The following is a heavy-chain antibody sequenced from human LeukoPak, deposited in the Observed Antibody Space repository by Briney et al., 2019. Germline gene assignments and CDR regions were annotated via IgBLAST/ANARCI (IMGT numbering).Heavy chain of an antibody. D-gene: IGHD1-1*01. V-gene: IGHV1-69*04. Sequence: ASVKVSCKASGGTFSSYAISWVRQAPGQGLEWMGRIIPILGIANYAQKFQGRVTITADKSTSTAYMELSSLRSEDTAVYYCARCGTGTKYNWFDPWGQGTLVTVSS. CDR1: GGTFSSYA. J-gene: IGHJ5*02. CDR3: ARCGTGTKYNWFDP. CDR2: IIPILGIA.